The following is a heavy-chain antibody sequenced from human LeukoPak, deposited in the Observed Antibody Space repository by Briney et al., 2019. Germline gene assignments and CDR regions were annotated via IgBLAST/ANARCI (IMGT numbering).Heavy chain of an antibody. V-gene: IGHV4-59*08. Sequence: PSETLSLTCTVSGGSISSYYWSWIRQPPGKGPEWIGYIYYSGNTNYNPSLKSRVTISVDTSKNQFSLKLNSVTAADTAVYYCATVVGTTERWFDPWGQGTLVTVSS. J-gene: IGHJ5*02. CDR1: GGSISSYY. CDR3: ATVVGTTERWFDP. CDR2: IYYSGNT. D-gene: IGHD1-26*01.